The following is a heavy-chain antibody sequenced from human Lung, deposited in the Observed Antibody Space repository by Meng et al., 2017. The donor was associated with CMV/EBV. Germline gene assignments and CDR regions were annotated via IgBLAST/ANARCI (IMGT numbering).Heavy chain of an antibody. D-gene: IGHD3-22*01. CDR2: INHRGST. CDR3: ARGCYSVTMIVVVITDASLAYDS. J-gene: IGHJ4*02. CDR1: GGSFSGYD. V-gene: IGHV4-34*01. Sequence: SXTXSLXCSVYGGSFSGYDWSWIRQSPGKGLEWIGEINHRGSTNYNPSLKSRLTISVNTSKNQFSLKLNSVTAADTAAYYCARGCYSVTMIVVVITDASLAYDSWXQGTXVTVSS.